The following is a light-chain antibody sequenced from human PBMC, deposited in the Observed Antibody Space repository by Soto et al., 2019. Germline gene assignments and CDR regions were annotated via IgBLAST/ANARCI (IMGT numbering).Light chain of an antibody. J-gene: IGLJ2*01. CDR2: TDY. Sequence: QHVLTQPPSTSGTPGQSVTISCSGSSSNVGINAVHWYQQFPGTAPRLLIYTDYQRPSGVPGRFSGSKSGTSASLAISGLQSEDEADYYCAPWDDSLGGLVFGGGTKLTVL. CDR3: APWDDSLGGLV. V-gene: IGLV1-44*01. CDR1: SSNVGINA.